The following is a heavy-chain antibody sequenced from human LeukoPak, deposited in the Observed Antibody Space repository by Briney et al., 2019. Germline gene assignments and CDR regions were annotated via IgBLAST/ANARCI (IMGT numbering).Heavy chain of an antibody. J-gene: IGHJ6*03. CDR1: GFTFSGYW. V-gene: IGHV3-7*01. CDR2: IKQDGSEK. CDR3: ATTYNYYMDV. Sequence: PGGSLRLSCAASGFTFSGYWMSWVRQAPGKGLEWVANIKQDGSEKYYADSVKGRFTISRDNAKNSLYLQMNSLRAEDTAVYYCATTYNYYMDVWGKGTTVTVSS.